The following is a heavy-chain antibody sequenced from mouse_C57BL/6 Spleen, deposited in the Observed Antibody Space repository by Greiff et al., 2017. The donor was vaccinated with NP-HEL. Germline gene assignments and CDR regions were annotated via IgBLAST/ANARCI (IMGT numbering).Heavy chain of an antibody. CDR1: GYTFTSYW. Sequence: QVQLQQSGADLAKPGASVKLSCKASGYTFTSYWMHWVNQRPGQGLEWLGYINHSSGYTKYNQKLKDQATLTADKSSSTDYMQLSSLTYEDSAIYYCARTPYDYDGAWFSYWGQGTLVTVSA. J-gene: IGHJ3*01. D-gene: IGHD2-4*01. CDR2: INHSSGYT. V-gene: IGHV1-7*01. CDR3: ARTPYDYDGAWFSY.